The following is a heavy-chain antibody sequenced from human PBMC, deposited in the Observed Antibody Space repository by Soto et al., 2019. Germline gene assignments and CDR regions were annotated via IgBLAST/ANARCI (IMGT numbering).Heavy chain of an antibody. V-gene: IGHV4-59*01. Sequence: PSATLSFTCSGSGVSISSYFWSWIRQPPGRGLEWIGYTYYRGSTNYSPSLKSRVAISLDTSENQFSLKVNSVTAADTAVYYCARIGGYHGPLDYWGQGTPVTVSS. J-gene: IGHJ4*02. CDR1: GVSISSYF. CDR2: TYYRGST. CDR3: ARIGGYHGPLDY. D-gene: IGHD3-16*02.